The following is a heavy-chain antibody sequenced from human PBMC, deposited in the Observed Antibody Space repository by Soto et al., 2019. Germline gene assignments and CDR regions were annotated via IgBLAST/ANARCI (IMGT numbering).Heavy chain of an antibody. V-gene: IGHV4-31*03. J-gene: IGHJ4*02. D-gene: IGHD4-17*01. Sequence: SETLSLTCTVSGGSISSGGYYWSWIRQHPGKGLEWIGYIYYSGSTYYNPSLKSRVTISVDTSKNQFSLKLSSVTAADTAVYYCAVTIVSYYFDYWGQGTLVTVSS. CDR3: AVTIVSYYFDY. CDR2: IYYSGST. CDR1: GGSISSGGYY.